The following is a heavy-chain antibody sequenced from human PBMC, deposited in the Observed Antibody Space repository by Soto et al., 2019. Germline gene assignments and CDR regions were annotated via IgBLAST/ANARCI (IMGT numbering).Heavy chain of an antibody. V-gene: IGHV1-18*01. J-gene: IGHJ5*02. D-gene: IGHD1-26*01. CDR3: ARVRSQWELLINWFDP. CDR2: ISAYNGNT. Sequence: QVQLVQSGAEVKKPGASVKVSCKASGYTFTSYGISWVRQAPGQGLEWMGWISAYNGNTNYAQKLQGRVTMTTDTATSTAYMELRSLRSDDTAVYYCARVRSQWELLINWFDPWGQGTLVTVSS. CDR1: GYTFTSYG.